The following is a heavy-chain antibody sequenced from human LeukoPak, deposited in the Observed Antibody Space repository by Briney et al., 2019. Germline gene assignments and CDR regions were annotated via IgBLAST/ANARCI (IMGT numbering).Heavy chain of an antibody. J-gene: IGHJ4*02. CDR2: IYYSGST. V-gene: IGHV4-39*01. CDR1: GGSISSSSYY. Sequence: SETLSLTCTVSGGSISSSSYYWGWIRQPPGKGLEWIGSIYYSGSTYYNPSLKSRVTISVDTSKNQFSLKLSSVTAADTAVYYCARRPVVPAAIDYWGQGTLVTVSS. D-gene: IGHD2-2*02. CDR3: ARRPVVPAAIDY.